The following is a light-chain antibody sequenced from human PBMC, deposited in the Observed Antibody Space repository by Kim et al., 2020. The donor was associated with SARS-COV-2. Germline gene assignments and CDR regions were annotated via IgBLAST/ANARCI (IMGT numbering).Light chain of an antibody. V-gene: IGLV3-19*01. CDR2: GKD. CDR1: SLRSYF. CDR3: ASRDSSGDHWV. J-gene: IGLJ2*01. Sequence: ELTQDPAVSVALGQTVRITCQGDSLRSYFASWYQQQPGQAPILVIYGKDRRPSGIPDRFSGSSSGNIASLTITGAEAEDEADYHCASRDSSGDHWVFGGGTQLTVL.